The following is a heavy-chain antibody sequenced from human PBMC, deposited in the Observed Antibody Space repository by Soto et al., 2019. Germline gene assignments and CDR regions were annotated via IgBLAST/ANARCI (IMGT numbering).Heavy chain of an antibody. CDR1: GFTFSSSA. CDR3: AKRGPNRNCYFDY. D-gene: IGHD1-1*01. V-gene: IGHV3-23*01. CDR2: MSISGDIT. Sequence: EVQLLESGGGLVQPGGSLRLSCAASGFTFSSSAMSWVRQAPGKGLEWVSIMSISGDITYYVDSVKGRFTISRDNSKNTLYLQMNTLRDEDTAVYYCAKRGPNRNCYFDYWGQGTLVTVSS. J-gene: IGHJ4*02.